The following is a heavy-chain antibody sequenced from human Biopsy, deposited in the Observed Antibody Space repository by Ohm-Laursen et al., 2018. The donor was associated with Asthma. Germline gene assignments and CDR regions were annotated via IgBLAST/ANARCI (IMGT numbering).Heavy chain of an antibody. CDR3: VRHQYSSSWSTFDY. CDR2: MYHSGSP. J-gene: IGHJ4*02. CDR1: GGSITSSSYY. Sequence: QTLSLTCAVSGGSITSSSYYWGWIRQPPGKGMEWIGSMYHSGSPYYHPSLKSRATISVDTSKNQLSRKMSSVTAADTAVYFCVRHQYSSSWSTFDYWGQGALVTVSS. D-gene: IGHD3-22*01. V-gene: IGHV4-39*01.